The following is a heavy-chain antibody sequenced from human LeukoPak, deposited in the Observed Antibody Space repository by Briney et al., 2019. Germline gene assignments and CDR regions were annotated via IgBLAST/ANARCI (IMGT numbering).Heavy chain of an antibody. J-gene: IGHJ3*02. D-gene: IGHD3-16*01. CDR3: AKDWGRQGRAFDI. Sequence: SETLSLTCTVSGVSISSSNSYWGWIRQPPGKGLQWIGYIYYRGSTNYNPSLKSRATISLDTSKNQFSLKLSSVTAADTAVYYCAKDWGRQGRAFDIWGQGTMVTVSS. V-gene: IGHV4-61*01. CDR1: GVSISSSNSY. CDR2: IYYRGST.